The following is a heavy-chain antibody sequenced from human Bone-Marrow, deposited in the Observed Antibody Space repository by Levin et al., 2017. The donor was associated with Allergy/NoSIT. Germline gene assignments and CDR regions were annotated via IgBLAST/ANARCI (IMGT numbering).Heavy chain of an antibody. CDR3: TADMAYYDSSGPDY. CDR2: IKSETAGGTT. CDR1: GFSFNNAW. J-gene: IGHJ4*02. Sequence: KAGGSLRLSCAASGFSFNNAWMNWVRQAPGKGLEWVGRIKSETAGGTTVYPAPVKGRFTISRDDSKNIVYLQMNSLKAEDTAVYYCTADMAYYDSSGPDYWGQGTLVTVTS. V-gene: IGHV3-15*07. D-gene: IGHD3-22*01.